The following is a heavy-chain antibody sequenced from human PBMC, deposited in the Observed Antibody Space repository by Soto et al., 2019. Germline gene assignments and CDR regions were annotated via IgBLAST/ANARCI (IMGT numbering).Heavy chain of an antibody. D-gene: IGHD4-17*01. Sequence: EDQLLESGGGLVQPGGYLRLSCAASGYTFTTYAMTWVRQAPGRGLEWVSGSSASGADTYYADSVKGRFTVSRDNSKNTLYLQMNSLRADDTAIYYCAKEGPYDQGDYRVYYYGVDAWGRGTTVTVSS. V-gene: IGHV3-23*01. J-gene: IGHJ6*02. CDR3: AKEGPYDQGDYRVYYYGVDA. CDR2: SSASGADT. CDR1: GYTFTTYA.